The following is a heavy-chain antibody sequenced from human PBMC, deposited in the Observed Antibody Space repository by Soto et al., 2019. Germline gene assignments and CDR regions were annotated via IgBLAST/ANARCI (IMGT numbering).Heavy chain of an antibody. CDR2: IWSDGSKT. V-gene: IGHV3-33*01. D-gene: IGHD3-10*01. Sequence: QVQLVESGGGVVQPGTSLRLSYATSGFDFSGHGMHWVRQAPGKGLEWVALIWSDGSKTNYADSVKGRFTISKDTPKNTLFLQMSSLGVEDTAVYYCARDLSYGSLRFDYGGQGTQVTVSS. CDR1: GFDFSGHG. J-gene: IGHJ4*02. CDR3: ARDLSYGSLRFDY.